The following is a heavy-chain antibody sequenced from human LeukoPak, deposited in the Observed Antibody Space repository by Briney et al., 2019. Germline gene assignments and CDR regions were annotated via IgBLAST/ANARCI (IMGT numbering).Heavy chain of an antibody. CDR3: ARDQGVPSGGLDY. CDR1: GGSISSYY. Sequence: SETLSLTCTVSGGSISSYYWSWIRQPPGKGLEWIGYIYYSGSTNYNPSLKSRVTISVDASKNQFSLKLSSVTAADTAVYYCARDQGVPSGGLDYWGQGTLVSVSS. CDR2: IYYSGST. J-gene: IGHJ4*02. D-gene: IGHD2-15*01. V-gene: IGHV4-59*12.